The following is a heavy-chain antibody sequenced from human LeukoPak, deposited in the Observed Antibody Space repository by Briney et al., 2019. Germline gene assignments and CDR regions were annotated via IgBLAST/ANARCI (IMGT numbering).Heavy chain of an antibody. J-gene: IGHJ4*02. V-gene: IGHV4-4*02. CDR1: AGSITRSDW. CDR2: ILPSGNT. Sequence: SGTLSLTCTVSAGSITRSDWWSWVRQPPGKGLEWIGEILPSGNTNYNPSLESRVTISLDKSQNQFSLKLSSVTAADTAVYYCARDPVVRGVFYYFDYWGQGILVTVSA. CDR3: ARDPVVRGVFYYFDY. D-gene: IGHD3-10*01.